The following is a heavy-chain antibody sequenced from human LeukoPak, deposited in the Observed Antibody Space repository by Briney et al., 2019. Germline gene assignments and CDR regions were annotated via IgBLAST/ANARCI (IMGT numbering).Heavy chain of an antibody. J-gene: IGHJ5*02. V-gene: IGHV5-51*01. CDR1: GYSFTSYW. Sequence: GESLKISCKGSGYSFTSYWIGWVRQMPGKGLEWVGIIYPGDSDTRYSPSFQGQVTISADKSISTAYLQWSSLKASDTAMYYCARRPAAPHNWFDPWGQGTLVTVSS. CDR2: IYPGDSDT. D-gene: IGHD2-2*01. CDR3: ARRPAAPHNWFDP.